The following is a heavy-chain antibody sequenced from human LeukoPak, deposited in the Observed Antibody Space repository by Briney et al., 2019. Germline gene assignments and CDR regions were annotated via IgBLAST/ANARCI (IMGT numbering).Heavy chain of an antibody. J-gene: IGHJ5*02. D-gene: IGHD5-24*01. CDR2: INPNSGGT. V-gene: IGHV1-2*02. CDR1: GYTFTGYY. Sequence: ASVKVSCKASGYTFTGYYMHWVRQAPGQGLEWMGWINPNSGGTNYAQKFQGRVTMTRDTSNSTAYMELSRLRSDDTAVYYCARPPLQRNNWLDPGPEGTLVTVPS. CDR3: ARPPLQRNNWLDP.